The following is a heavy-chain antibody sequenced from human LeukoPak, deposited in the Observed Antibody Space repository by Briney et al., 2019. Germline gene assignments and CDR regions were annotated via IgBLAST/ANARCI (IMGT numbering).Heavy chain of an antibody. CDR2: ISYDGSNK. J-gene: IGHJ4*02. D-gene: IGHD3-3*01. CDR3: ARCESAYDPPDF. V-gene: IGHV3-30*03. CDR1: GFTFISYN. Sequence: GGSLRLSCAASGFTFISYNMHWVRQAPGKGLAWVAVISYDGSNKYYADSVKGRFTISRDNSKNTLYLQMDSLRTEDTAMYYCARCESAYDPPDFWGQGTLVTVSS.